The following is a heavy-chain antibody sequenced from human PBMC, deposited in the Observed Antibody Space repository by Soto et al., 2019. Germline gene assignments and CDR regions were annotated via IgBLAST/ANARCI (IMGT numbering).Heavy chain of an antibody. J-gene: IGHJ4*02. V-gene: IGHV1-24*01. D-gene: IGHD5-12*01. CDR1: RDSITEVS. Sequence: VQSGAEVKKPGASVEVSCKVSRDSITEVSMHWVRQSPEKGLEWMGGYDPEKGRRISAQNFKGRLTMTEDTSTDTAYMKLISLETDDTAVYFCATGPPWHYFDFWGQGTLVTVSS. CDR2: YDPEKGRR. CDR3: ATGPPWHYFDF.